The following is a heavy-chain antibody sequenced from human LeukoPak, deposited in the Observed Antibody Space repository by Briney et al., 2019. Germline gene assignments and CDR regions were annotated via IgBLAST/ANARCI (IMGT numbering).Heavy chain of an antibody. J-gene: IGHJ4*02. CDR2: IYYSGTT. D-gene: IGHD3-10*01. V-gene: IGHV4-39*01. Sequence: PSETLSLTCTVSGGSISSDNYYWGWIRQPPGKGLEWIGSIYYSGTTYYNPSLNSRVTISVDTSKNQFSRKLSSVTAADTALYYCAKHYMGSSYNHGLDCWGQGTLVTVSS. CDR1: GGSISSDNYY. CDR3: AKHYMGSSYNHGLDC.